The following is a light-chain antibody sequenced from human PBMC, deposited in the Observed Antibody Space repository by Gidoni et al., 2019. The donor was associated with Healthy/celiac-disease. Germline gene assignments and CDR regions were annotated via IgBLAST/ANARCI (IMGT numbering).Light chain of an antibody. J-gene: IGKJ1*01. CDR2: LGS. V-gene: IGKV2-28*01. Sequence: DIGMLQSPLSLPVTPGEPASISCRSSQSLLHSNGYNYLDWYLQKPGQSPQLLIYLGSNRASGVPDRFSGSGSGTDFTLKISRVEAEDVGVYYCMQALQTWTFGQGTKVEIK. CDR1: QSLLHSNGYNY. CDR3: MQALQTWT.